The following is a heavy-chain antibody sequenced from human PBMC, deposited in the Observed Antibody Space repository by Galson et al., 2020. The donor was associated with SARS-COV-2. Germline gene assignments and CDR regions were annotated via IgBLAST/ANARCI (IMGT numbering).Heavy chain of an antibody. V-gene: IGHV1-2*02. CDR2: INPNSGGT. Sequence: SVKVSCKASGYTFTGYYMHWVRQAPGQGLEWMGWINPNSGGTNYAQKFQGRVTMTKDTSISTAYMELSRLRSDDTAVYYCARGGRSGDYGDYVVFDYWGQGTLVTVSS. D-gene: IGHD4-17*01. J-gene: IGHJ4*02. CDR3: ARGGRSGDYGDYVVFDY. CDR1: GYTFTGYY.